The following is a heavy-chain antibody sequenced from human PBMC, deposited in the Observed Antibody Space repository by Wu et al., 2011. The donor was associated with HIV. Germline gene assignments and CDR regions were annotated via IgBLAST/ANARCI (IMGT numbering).Heavy chain of an antibody. D-gene: IGHD3-3*01. J-gene: IGHJ4*02. CDR1: GYIVETYG. V-gene: IGHV1-18*01. Sequence: QVQLVQAEAEVKKPGASVQVSCKASGYIVETYGISWVRQAPGQGLEWLGWSSGYKGDTKYAQKFQDRVTMTTDTSTSTAYMELRSLRSDDTAVYYCAGGRYYDALTGFCSLDYWGQGTLVTVSS. CDR3: AGGRYYDALTGFCSLDY. CDR2: SSGYKGDT.